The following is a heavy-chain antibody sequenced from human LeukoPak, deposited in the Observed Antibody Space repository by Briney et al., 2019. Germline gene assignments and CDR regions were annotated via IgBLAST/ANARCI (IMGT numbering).Heavy chain of an antibody. V-gene: IGHV4-59*12. J-gene: IGHJ6*03. CDR2: IYYSGST. Sequence: SETLSLTCTVSGGSISSYYWSWIRQPPGKGLEWIAYIYYSGSTSYNPSLKSRVTISVDTSKNQFSLKLSSVTAADTAVYYCAREIDDFWSGFALTYYYYYMDVWGKGTTVTVSS. D-gene: IGHD3-3*01. CDR3: AREIDDFWSGFALTYYYYYMDV. CDR1: GGSISSYY.